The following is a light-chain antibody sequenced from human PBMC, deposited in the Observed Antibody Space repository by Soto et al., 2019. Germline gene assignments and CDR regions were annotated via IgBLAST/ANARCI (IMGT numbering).Light chain of an antibody. V-gene: IGKV1-5*01. CDR1: QTISVS. CDR3: QQYDKYST. J-gene: IGKJ1*01. Sequence: IQMTQSPSTLSASVGDTVTITCRASQTISVSLAWYQQKPGKAPNLLIYDASTLQGGVPSRFSGSGPGTEFTLTDTSLKPPDFATYDCQQYDKYSTFGHGTKVDIK. CDR2: DAS.